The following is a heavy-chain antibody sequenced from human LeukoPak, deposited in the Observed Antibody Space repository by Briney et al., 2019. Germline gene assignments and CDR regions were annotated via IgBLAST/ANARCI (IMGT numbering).Heavy chain of an antibody. J-gene: IGHJ4*02. Sequence: PGGSLRLPCAASGFTFSSYWMSWVRQAPGKGLEWVANIKQDGSEKYYVDSVKGRFTISRDNAKNSLYLQMNSLRAEDTAVYYCARDSSPNKYYYDSSGYSYWGQGTLVTVSS. D-gene: IGHD3-22*01. CDR3: ARDSSPNKYYYDSSGYSY. V-gene: IGHV3-7*01. CDR1: GFTFSSYW. CDR2: IKQDGSEK.